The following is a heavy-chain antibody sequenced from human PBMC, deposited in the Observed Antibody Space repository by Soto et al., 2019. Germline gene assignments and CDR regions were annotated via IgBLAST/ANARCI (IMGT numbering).Heavy chain of an antibody. CDR3: ARPDYGDYGFDP. Sequence: EVQLVESGGGLVQPGGSLRLSCAASGFTFSSYAMHWVRQAPGKGLEYVSAISSNGGSTYYANSVKGRFTISRDNSKNTLYLQMGSLRAEDMAVYYCARPDYGDYGFDPWGQGPLVTVSA. D-gene: IGHD4-17*01. CDR1: GFTFSSYA. V-gene: IGHV3-64*01. CDR2: ISSNGGST. J-gene: IGHJ5*02.